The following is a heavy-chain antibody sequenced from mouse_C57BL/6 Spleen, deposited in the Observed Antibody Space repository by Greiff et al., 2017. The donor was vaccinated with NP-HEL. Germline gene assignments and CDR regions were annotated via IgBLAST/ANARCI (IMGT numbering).Heavy chain of an antibody. Sequence: EVKVVESGEGLVKPGGSLKLSCAASGFTFSSYAMSWVRQTPEKRLEWVAYISSGGDYIYYADTVKGRFTISRDNARNTLYLQMSSLKSEDTAMYYCTRDGSNYSGFAYWGQGTLVTVSA. CDR2: ISSGGDYI. V-gene: IGHV5-9-1*02. J-gene: IGHJ3*01. CDR3: TRDGSNYSGFAY. CDR1: GFTFSSYA. D-gene: IGHD2-5*01.